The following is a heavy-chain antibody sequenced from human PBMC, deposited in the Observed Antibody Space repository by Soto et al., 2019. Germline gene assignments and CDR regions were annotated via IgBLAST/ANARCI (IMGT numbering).Heavy chain of an antibody. CDR2: INPSSGGT. D-gene: IGHD4-4*01. Sequence: QVQLVQSGAEVKKPGASVKVSCKASGYTFTAYYMHWVRQAPGQGLEWMGLINPSSGGTHYAEKFQGRVTMTWDPSISTAYMEVKRLKSDDTAVYYCARDGLNDYRNYPEVNWFDPWGQGTLVTVSS. CDR3: ARDGLNDYRNYPEVNWFDP. CDR1: GYTFTAYY. V-gene: IGHV1-2*02. J-gene: IGHJ5*02.